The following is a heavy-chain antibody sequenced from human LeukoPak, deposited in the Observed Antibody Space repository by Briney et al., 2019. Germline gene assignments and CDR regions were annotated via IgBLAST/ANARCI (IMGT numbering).Heavy chain of an antibody. J-gene: IGHJ6*02. CDR3: AKDIVFGEVYYYYGMDV. CDR1: GFTFSSYG. V-gene: IGHV3-30*18. Sequence: PGGSLRLSCAASGFTFSSYGMHWVRQAPGKGLEWVAVISYDGSNKYYADSVKGRFTISRDNSKNTLYLQMNSLRAEDAAVYYCAKDIVFGEVYYYYGMDVWGQGTTVTVSS. D-gene: IGHD3-10*02. CDR2: ISYDGSNK.